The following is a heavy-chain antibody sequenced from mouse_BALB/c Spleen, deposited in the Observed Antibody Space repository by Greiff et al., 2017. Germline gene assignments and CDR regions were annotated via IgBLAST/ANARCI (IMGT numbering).Heavy chain of an antibody. Sequence: VQLQQSGAELVKPGASVKLSCTASGFNIKDTYMHWVKQRPEQGLEWIGRIDPANGTTKYDPKFEGKATITADTSSNTAYLQLSSLTSEDTAVYYCAREGNYYGSSHYYAMDYWGQGTSVTVSS. CDR1: GFNIKDTY. J-gene: IGHJ4*01. V-gene: IGHV14-3*02. CDR3: AREGNYYGSSHYYAMDY. CDR2: IDPANGTT. D-gene: IGHD1-1*01.